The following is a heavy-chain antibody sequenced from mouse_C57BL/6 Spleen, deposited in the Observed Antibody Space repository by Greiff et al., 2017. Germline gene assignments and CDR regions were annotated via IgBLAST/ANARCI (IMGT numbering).Heavy chain of an antibody. CDR1: GYTFTSYW. J-gene: IGHJ2*01. CDR2: IYPSDSET. V-gene: IGHV1-61*01. Sequence: QVQLQQPGAELVRPGSSVKLSCKASGYTFTSYWMDWVKQRPGQGLEWIGNIYPSDSETHYNQKFKDKATLTVDKSSSTAYMQLSSLTSEDSSVYYCSRSGYYGSSRDYFDYWGQGTTLTVSS. D-gene: IGHD1-1*01. CDR3: SRSGYYGSSRDYFDY.